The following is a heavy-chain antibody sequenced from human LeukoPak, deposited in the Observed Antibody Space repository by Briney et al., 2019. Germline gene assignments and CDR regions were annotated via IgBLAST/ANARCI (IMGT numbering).Heavy chain of an antibody. CDR1: GYTFTGYY. J-gene: IGHJ4*02. CDR3: ARDIDSSGYYYPNLWY. CDR2: INPNSGGT. Sequence: GASVKVSCKASGYTFTGYYMHWVRQAPGQGLEWMGRINPNSGGTNYAQKFQGRVTMTRDTPISTAYMELSRLRSDDTAVYYCARDIDSSGYYYPNLWYWGQGTLVTVSS. D-gene: IGHD3-22*01. V-gene: IGHV1-2*06.